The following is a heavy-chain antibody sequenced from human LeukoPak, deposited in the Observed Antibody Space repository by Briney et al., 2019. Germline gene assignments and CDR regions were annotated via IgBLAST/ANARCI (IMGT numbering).Heavy chain of an antibody. V-gene: IGHV1-46*01. CDR2: IDPRGGST. CDR3: VLFYAGRPNY. D-gene: IGHD1-1*01. CDR1: GYTFTRYN. Sequence: ASVKVSCKASGYTFTRYNIHWARQAPGQGLEWMGIIDPRGGSTTYAQKFQGRVTMTRDTSTTTVFMELSSLNSEDTAMYNCVLFYAGRPNYWGQGTLVTVSS. J-gene: IGHJ4*02.